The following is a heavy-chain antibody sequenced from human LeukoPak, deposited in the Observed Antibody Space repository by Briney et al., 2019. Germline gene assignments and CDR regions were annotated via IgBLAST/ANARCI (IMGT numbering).Heavy chain of an antibody. CDR1: GDSISSGNY. D-gene: IGHD3-10*01. CDR3: ARVDGDWLNYYYYMDV. V-gene: IGHV4-38-2*02. CDR2: IFHTGST. Sequence: SETLSLTCTVSGDSISSGNYWGWIRQPPGKGLEWIGSIFHTGSTYFNLSLKSRVTISVDRSQNQFSLKVNSVTAADTAVYYCARVDGDWLNYYYYMDVWGKGTTVTVSS. J-gene: IGHJ6*03.